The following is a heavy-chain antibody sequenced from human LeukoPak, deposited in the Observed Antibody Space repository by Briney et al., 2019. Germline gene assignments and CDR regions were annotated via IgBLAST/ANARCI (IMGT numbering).Heavy chain of an antibody. V-gene: IGHV4-39*01. J-gene: IGHJ4*02. CDR2: IFYNGNT. CDR1: GAIIKREGFN. Sequence: PSETLSLTCSVSGAIIKREGFNWDWIRQPPGKGLEYIGSIFYNGNTYYNPSLESRVTISVDTSKNQFSLKLRSVTAADTAVYCCTRRPKEPGFWTGYVDSWGQGTLVTVSS. D-gene: IGHD3/OR15-3a*01. CDR3: TRRPKEPGFWTGYVDS.